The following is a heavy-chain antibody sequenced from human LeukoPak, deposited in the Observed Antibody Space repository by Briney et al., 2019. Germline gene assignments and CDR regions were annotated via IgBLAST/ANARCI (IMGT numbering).Heavy chain of an antibody. CDR3: ARDLGGSYEGNCFDP. D-gene: IGHD1-26*01. V-gene: IGHV3-21*01. CDR1: GFTFSSDS. Sequence: PGGSLRLSCAASGFTFSSDSINCVRQAPGEGLEWVSPINSSSSYIYYADSVKGRFTISRDNANRSLYLQMNSQRAEDTAVYYCARDLGGSYEGNCFDPWGKGTLVTVSS. CDR2: INSSSSYI. J-gene: IGHJ5*02.